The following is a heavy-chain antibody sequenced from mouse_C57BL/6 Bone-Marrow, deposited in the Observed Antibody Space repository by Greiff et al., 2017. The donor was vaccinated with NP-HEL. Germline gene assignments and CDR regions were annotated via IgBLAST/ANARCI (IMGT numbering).Heavy chain of an antibody. CDR2: INPNNGGT. D-gene: IGHD1-1*01. Sequence: DVKLQESGPELVKPGASVKMSCKASGYTFTDYNMHWVKQSHGKSLEWIGYINPNNGGTSYNQKFKGKATLTVNKSSSTAYMELRSLTSEDSAVYYCARREFITPKNYFDYWGQGTTLTVSS. J-gene: IGHJ2*01. V-gene: IGHV1-22*01. CDR3: ARREFITPKNYFDY. CDR1: GYTFTDYN.